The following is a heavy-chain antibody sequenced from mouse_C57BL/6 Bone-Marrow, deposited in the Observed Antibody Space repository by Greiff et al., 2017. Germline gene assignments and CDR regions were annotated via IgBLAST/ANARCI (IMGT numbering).Heavy chain of an antibody. CDR2: IYPSDSGT. J-gene: IGHJ2*01. Sequence: QVQLQQPGAELVRPGSSVKLSCKASGYTFTSYWMDWVKQRPGQGLEWIGKIYPSDSGTNSNQKFKDKATLTVDKSSSTAYMQLSSLTSEDSAVYYCARSYYDYLFDYWGQGTTLTVSS. CDR3: ARSYYDYLFDY. CDR1: GYTFTSYW. V-gene: IGHV1-61*01. D-gene: IGHD2-4*01.